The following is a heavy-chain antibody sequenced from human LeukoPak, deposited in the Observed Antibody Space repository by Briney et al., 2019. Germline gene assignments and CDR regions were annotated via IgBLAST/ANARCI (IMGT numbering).Heavy chain of an antibody. CDR1: GYTLTDYY. D-gene: IGHD6-19*01. J-gene: IGHJ3*02. CDR2: INPNSGAK. V-gene: IGHV1-2*02. Sequence: ASVKVSCKSSGYTLTDYYFHWVRQAPRQGLEWMGWINPNSGAKHYAQKFQGRVTMTGDTSISTAHMELSGLTSDDTAVYYCYTQWPADAFDIWGQGTMVAVSS. CDR3: YTQWPADAFDI.